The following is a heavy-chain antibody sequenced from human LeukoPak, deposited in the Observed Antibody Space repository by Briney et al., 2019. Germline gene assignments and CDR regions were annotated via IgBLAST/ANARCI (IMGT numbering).Heavy chain of an antibody. J-gene: IGHJ3*02. CDR3: ARVSAPEYKWEEGAFDI. V-gene: IGHV3-21*01. D-gene: IGHD1-26*01. Sequence: GGSLRLSCAASGFTFSSYSMNWARQAPGKGLEWVSSISSSSSYIYYADSVKGRFTISRDNAKNSLYLQMNSLRAEDTAVYYCARVSAPEYKWEEGAFDIWGQGTMVTVSS. CDR1: GFTFSSYS. CDR2: ISSSSSYI.